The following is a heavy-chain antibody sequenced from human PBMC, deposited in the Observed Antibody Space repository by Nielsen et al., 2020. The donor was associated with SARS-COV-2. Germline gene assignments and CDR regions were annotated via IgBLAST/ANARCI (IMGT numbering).Heavy chain of an antibody. CDR3: ARLRGDWFDP. V-gene: IGHV4-59*08. J-gene: IGHJ5*02. D-gene: IGHD3-10*01. Sequence: SETLSLTCTVSGGSISSYYWSWIRQPPGKGLEWIGYIYYSGSTNYNPSLKSRVTISVDTSKNQYSLKLSSVTAADTAVYYCARLRGDWFDPWGQGTLVTVSS. CDR1: GGSISSYY. CDR2: IYYSGST.